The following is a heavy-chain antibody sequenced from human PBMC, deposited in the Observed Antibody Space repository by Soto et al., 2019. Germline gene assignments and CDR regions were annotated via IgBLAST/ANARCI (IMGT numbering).Heavy chain of an antibody. D-gene: IGHD3-3*01. CDR2: INPNSGGT. V-gene: IGHV1-2*04. CDR3: AREHSTIFGGSYYYYYGMEV. J-gene: IGHJ6*02. Sequence: ASVKVSCKASGYTFTXYYMHWVRQAPGQGLEWLGWINPNSGGTNYAQKFQGWVTMTRDTSISTAYMELSRLRSDDTAVYYCAREHSTIFGGSYYYYYGMEVWGQGTTVTVSS. CDR1: GYTFTXYY.